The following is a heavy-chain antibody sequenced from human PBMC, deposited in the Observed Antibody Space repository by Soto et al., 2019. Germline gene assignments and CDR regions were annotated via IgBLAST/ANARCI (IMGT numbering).Heavy chain of an antibody. CDR1: GYTFTSYG. D-gene: IGHD3-10*01. J-gene: IGHJ3*02. Sequence: ASVKVSCKASGYTFTSYGISWVRQAPGQGLEWMGWISAYNGNTNYAQKLQGRVTMTTDTSTSTAYMELRSLRSDDTAVYYCARWGYWFGDPHDAFESWGKGTMVTVAS. CDR3: ARWGYWFGDPHDAFES. CDR2: ISAYNGNT. V-gene: IGHV1-18*01.